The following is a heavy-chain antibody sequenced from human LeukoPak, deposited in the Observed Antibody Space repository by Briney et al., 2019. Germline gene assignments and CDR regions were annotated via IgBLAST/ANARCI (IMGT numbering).Heavy chain of an antibody. CDR3: ARRVGSTQWSYYMDV. J-gene: IGHJ6*03. CDR1: GFTVSSNY. D-gene: IGHD2-8*01. CDR2: IYSGGST. V-gene: IGHV3-66*01. Sequence: PGGSLRLSCAASGFTVSSNYMTWVRQAPGKGLEWVSVIYSGGSTYYADSVKGRFTISRDNARNLLYLQINSLRVDDTAVYYCARRVGSTQWSYYMDVWGNGTTVTVSS.